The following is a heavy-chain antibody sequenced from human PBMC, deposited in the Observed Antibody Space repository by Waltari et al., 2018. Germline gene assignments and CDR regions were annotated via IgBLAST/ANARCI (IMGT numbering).Heavy chain of an antibody. V-gene: IGHV4-34*02. Sequence: QLQLQQRGAGLLKPSETLSLTCSLHGGSLSGYFWNWLRQPPGKGLEWIGQINTGGYTTYNPSLKSRVTMSVDKSKNEFSLNLTSVTAADTAVYYCAQGSSWYDPWGQGTLVIVSS. CDR2: INTGGYT. CDR1: GGSLSGYF. CDR3: AQGSSWYDP. J-gene: IGHJ5*02.